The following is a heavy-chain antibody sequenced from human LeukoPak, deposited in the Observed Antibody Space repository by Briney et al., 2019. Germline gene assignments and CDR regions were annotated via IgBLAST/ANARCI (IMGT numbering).Heavy chain of an antibody. Sequence: SETLSLTCAVSGGSISSGDYYWSWIRQPPGKGLEWIGYIYYCGSTYYNPSLKSRVTISVDTSKNQFSLKLSSVTAADTAVYYCARVSIYDSSGYYYIEYFQHWGQGTLVTVSS. J-gene: IGHJ1*01. CDR2: IYYCGST. D-gene: IGHD3-22*01. CDR3: ARVSIYDSSGYYYIEYFQH. V-gene: IGHV4-30-4*08. CDR1: GGSISSGDYY.